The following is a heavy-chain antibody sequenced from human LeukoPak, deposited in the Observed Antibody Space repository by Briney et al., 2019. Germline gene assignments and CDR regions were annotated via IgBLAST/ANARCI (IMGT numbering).Heavy chain of an antibody. Sequence: ASVKVSCKPSGGTFSSYAISWVRQAPGQGLEWMGRIIPILGIANYAQKFQGRVTITAHKSTSTAYMELSSLRSEDTAVYYCATRDSSGYSDYWGQGTLVTVSS. J-gene: IGHJ4*02. CDR2: IIPILGIA. V-gene: IGHV1-69*04. D-gene: IGHD3-22*01. CDR1: GGTFSSYA. CDR3: ATRDSSGYSDY.